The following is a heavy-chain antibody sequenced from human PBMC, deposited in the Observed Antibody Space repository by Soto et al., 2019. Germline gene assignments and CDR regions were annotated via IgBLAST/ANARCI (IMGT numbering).Heavy chain of an antibody. V-gene: IGHV5-51*01. CDR2: IYFGDSSV. CDR3: ARRRNRVGAPFDS. D-gene: IGHD1-26*01. Sequence: GESRTISCQVSGDKLNNFWIVLVRPMPENALEWMGMIYFGDSSVRYSPSFQGQVTISADKSVSTAYLQWSSLKGSDAATYYCARRRNRVGAPFDSWGQGTLVTGSS. CDR1: GDKLNNFW. J-gene: IGHJ4*02.